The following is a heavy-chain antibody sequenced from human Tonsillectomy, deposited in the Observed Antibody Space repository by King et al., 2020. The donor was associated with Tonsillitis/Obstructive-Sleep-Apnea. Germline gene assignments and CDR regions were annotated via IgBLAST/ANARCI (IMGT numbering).Heavy chain of an antibody. CDR1: GFTFDDYA. D-gene: IGHD6-6*01. CDR3: AKDLIEYSSTLYYMDV. V-gene: IGHV3-9*01. Sequence: EVQLVESGGGLVQPGRSLRLSCAASGFTFDDYAMHWVRQAPGKGLEWVSGISWNSGSIGYAVSVKGRFTISRDNAKNSLYLQMNSLRAEDTALYYCAKDLIEYSSTLYYMDVWGKGTTVTVSS. CDR2: ISWNSGSI. J-gene: IGHJ6*03.